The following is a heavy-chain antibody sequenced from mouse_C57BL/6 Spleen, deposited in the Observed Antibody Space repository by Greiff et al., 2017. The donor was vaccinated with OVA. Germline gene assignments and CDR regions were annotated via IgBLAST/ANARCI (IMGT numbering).Heavy chain of an antibody. CDR3: ARNYGYDGYYFGD. CDR2: ISYDGSN. Sequence: DVQLQESGPGLVKPSQSLSLTCSVTGYSITSGYYWNWIRQFPGNKLEWMGYISYDGSNNYNPSLKNRISITRDTSKNQFFLKLNSVTTEDTATYYCARNYGYDGYYFGDWGQGTTLTVSS. V-gene: IGHV3-6*01. J-gene: IGHJ2*01. CDR1: GYSITSGYY. D-gene: IGHD2-2*01.